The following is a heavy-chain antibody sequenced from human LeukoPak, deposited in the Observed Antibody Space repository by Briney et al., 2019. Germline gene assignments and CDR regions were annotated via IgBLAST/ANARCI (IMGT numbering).Heavy chain of an antibody. Sequence: SGGSLRLSCAASGFTFSSYAMSWVRQAPGKGLEWIGEINHSGSTNYNPSLKSRVTMSVDTSQKQFSLRLTSVTAADTAVYYCARGRYLTTLGGAAAGFLDYWGQGTLVTVSS. CDR1: GFTFSSYA. CDR2: INHSGST. D-gene: IGHD6-13*01. V-gene: IGHV4-34*01. J-gene: IGHJ4*02. CDR3: ARGRYLTTLGGAAAGFLDY.